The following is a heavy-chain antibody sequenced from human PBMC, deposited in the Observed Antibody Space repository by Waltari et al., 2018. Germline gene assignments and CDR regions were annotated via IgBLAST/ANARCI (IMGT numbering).Heavy chain of an antibody. CDR3: ARDTSFCGGDCYNYYYYYMDV. Sequence: QVQLVQSGAEVKKPGSSVKVSCKASGGTFSNYGISWVRPAPGQGLEWMGGIIPMLGTANYAQKFQGRVTITADESTSTAYMELSSLRSEDTAVYYCARDTSFCGGDCYNYYYYYMDVWGKGTTVTVSS. CDR2: IIPMLGTA. D-gene: IGHD2-21*01. J-gene: IGHJ6*03. CDR1: GGTFSNYG. V-gene: IGHV1-69*11.